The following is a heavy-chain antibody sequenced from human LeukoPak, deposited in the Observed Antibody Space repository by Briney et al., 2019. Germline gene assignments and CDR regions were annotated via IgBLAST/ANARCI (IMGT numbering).Heavy chain of an antibody. Sequence: ASVKVSCKASSYTLTNYGISWVRQAPGQGLEWMGWISAYNGNTNYAQKLQGRVTMTTDTSTSTAYMELRSLRSDDTAVYYCAREYFDYGMDVWGQGTTVTVSS. V-gene: IGHV1-18*01. J-gene: IGHJ6*02. CDR1: SYTLTNYG. CDR2: ISAYNGNT. CDR3: AREYFDYGMDV. D-gene: IGHD3-9*01.